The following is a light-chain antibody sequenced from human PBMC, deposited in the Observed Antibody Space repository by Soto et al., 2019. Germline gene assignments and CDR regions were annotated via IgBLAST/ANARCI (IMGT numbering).Light chain of an antibody. CDR1: LSNIGSNP. CDR2: SSD. Sequence: QPVLTQPPSASGTPGQRVTISCSGSLSNIGSNPVHWYQQLPGTAPKLLIYSSDQRPSGVPDRFSGSKSGTSASLAISGLQSDDEADYYCATWDGTLDSPVFGGGTKLTVL. V-gene: IGLV1-44*01. J-gene: IGLJ2*01. CDR3: ATWDGTLDSPV.